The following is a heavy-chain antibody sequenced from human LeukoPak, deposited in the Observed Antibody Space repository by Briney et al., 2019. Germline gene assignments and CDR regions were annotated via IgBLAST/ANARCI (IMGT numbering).Heavy chain of an antibody. CDR3: ARAGPTKITIFGVVAPSGMDG. Sequence: GGSLRLSCAASGFTFSSYSMNWARQAPGKGLEWVSSISSSSSYIYYADSVKGRFTISRDNAKNSLYLQMNSLRAEDTAVYYCARAGPTKITIFGVVAPSGMDGWGQGTTVTVSS. CDR1: GFTFSSYS. V-gene: IGHV3-21*01. J-gene: IGHJ6*02. CDR2: ISSSSSYI. D-gene: IGHD3-3*01.